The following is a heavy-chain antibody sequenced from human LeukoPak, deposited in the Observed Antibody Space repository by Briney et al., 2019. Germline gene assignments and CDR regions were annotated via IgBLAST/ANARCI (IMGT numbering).Heavy chain of an antibody. J-gene: IGHJ4*02. Sequence: SETLSLTCTVSGGSISSYYWNWIRQPPGKGLEWIGYIYFSGSTNYNPSLKSRVTMSVDTSKNHFSLKLSSVTAADTAVYYCARVDGWSPLFDYWGQGTLVTVSS. CDR2: IYFSGST. D-gene: IGHD6-19*01. CDR3: ARVDGWSPLFDY. V-gene: IGHV4-59*01. CDR1: GGSISSYY.